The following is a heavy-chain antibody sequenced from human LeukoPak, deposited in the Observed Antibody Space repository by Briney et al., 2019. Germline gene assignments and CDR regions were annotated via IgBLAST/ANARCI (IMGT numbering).Heavy chain of an antibody. V-gene: IGHV3-53*01. J-gene: IGHJ4*02. CDR1: GFTVRSNY. CDR3: ANGYSGYGGAFDY. Sequence: PGGSLRLSCAASGFTVRSNYMSWVRQAPGKGLKWVSVIFSGGSTYYADSVRGRFTLSRGNSKNTVYLQMNSLRADDTAVYYCANGYSGYGGAFDYWGQGTLVTVSS. D-gene: IGHD5-12*01. CDR2: IFSGGST.